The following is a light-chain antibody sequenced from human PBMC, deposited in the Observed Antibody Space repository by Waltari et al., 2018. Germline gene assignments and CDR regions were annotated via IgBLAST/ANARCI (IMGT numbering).Light chain of an antibody. J-gene: IGKJ4*01. Sequence: DIQMTQFPSTLSASVGDRLTITCRASQRINSWLAWYQQKPGKAPKLLIYKASSLESGVPSRFSGSGSGTEFTLTISSLQPDDFATYYCQQYGSSLLTFGGGTK. CDR2: KAS. V-gene: IGKV1-5*03. CDR1: QRINSW. CDR3: QQYGSSLLT.